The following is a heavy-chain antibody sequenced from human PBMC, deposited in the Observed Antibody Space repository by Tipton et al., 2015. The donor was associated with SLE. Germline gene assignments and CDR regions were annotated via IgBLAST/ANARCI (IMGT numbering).Heavy chain of an antibody. D-gene: IGHD3-16*02. CDR1: GGSMSTYY. Sequence: TLSLTCTVSGGSMSTYYWSWIRLPPGKGLEWIGYIYHSGSTNYNPSLKSRVTISVDTSKNQFSLKLSSVTAADTAVYYCARTQYTFGGVIAPFDYWGQGTLVTVSS. CDR2: IYHSGST. J-gene: IGHJ4*02. CDR3: ARTQYTFGGVIAPFDY. V-gene: IGHV4-59*12.